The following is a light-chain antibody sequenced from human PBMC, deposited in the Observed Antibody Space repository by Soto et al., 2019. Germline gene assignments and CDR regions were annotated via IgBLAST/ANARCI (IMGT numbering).Light chain of an antibody. Sequence: EIVLTQSPASLSLSPGERATLSCRASQSVSNYLAWYQQKPGQAPRLLMYDTSNRAPGIPARFSGSGSGTDFTLTISSLEPEDFAVYFCQQRSKFLWTFDQGTKVEI. CDR3: QQRSKFLWT. V-gene: IGKV3-11*01. J-gene: IGKJ1*01. CDR1: QSVSNY. CDR2: DTS.